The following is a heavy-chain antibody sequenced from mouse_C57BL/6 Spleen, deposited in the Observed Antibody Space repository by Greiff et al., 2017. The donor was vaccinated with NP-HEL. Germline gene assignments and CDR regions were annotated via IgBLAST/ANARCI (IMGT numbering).Heavy chain of an antibody. D-gene: IGHD2-4*01. V-gene: IGHV1-50*01. CDR2: IDPSDSYT. J-gene: IGHJ4*01. Sequence: QVQLKQPGAELVKPGASVKLSCKASGYTFTSYWMQWVKQRPGQGLEWIGEIDPSDSYTNYNQKFKGKATLTVDTSSNTAYMQLSSLTSEDSAVYYCARRDYGSMDYWGQGTSVTVSS. CDR3: ARRDYGSMDY. CDR1: GYTFTSYW.